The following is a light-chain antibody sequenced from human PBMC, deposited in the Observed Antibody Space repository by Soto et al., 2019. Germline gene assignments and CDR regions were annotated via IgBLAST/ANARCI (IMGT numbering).Light chain of an antibody. Sequence: QSVLTQPASVSGSPGQSITISCTGTSSDVGSYNYVSWYQQHPGKAPKLMIYDVSNRPSGVSNRFSGSKSGNTASLTISGLQAEDEAEYYCSSYTSSSTWVFGGGTQLTVL. CDR1: SSDVGSYNY. CDR2: DVS. J-gene: IGLJ3*02. CDR3: SSYTSSSTWV. V-gene: IGLV2-14*01.